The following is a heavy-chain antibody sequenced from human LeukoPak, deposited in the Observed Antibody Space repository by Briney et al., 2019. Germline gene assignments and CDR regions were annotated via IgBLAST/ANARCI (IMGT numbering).Heavy chain of an antibody. CDR3: ARDALAANTYYFDY. Sequence: GGSLRLSCAASGFTFSSYAMHWVRQAPGKGLEWVAVISYDGSNKYYADSVKGRFTISRDNSKNTLYLQMNSLRAEDTAVYYCARDALAANTYYFDYWGQGTLVTVSS. V-gene: IGHV3-30-3*01. CDR2: ISYDGSNK. CDR1: GFTFSSYA. J-gene: IGHJ4*02. D-gene: IGHD6-13*01.